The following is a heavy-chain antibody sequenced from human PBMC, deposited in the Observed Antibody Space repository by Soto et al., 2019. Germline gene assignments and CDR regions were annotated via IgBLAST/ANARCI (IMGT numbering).Heavy chain of an antibody. CDR2: IYYSGST. CDR1: GGSISSYY. CDR3: ARGPVGATADAFDI. D-gene: IGHD2-15*01. V-gene: IGHV4-59*01. Sequence: SETLSLTCTVSGGSISSYYWSWIRQPPGKGLEWIGYIYYSGSTNYNPSLKSRVTISVDTSKNQFSLKLISVTAAERAVYFCARGPVGATADAFDIWGQGTMVTV. J-gene: IGHJ3*02.